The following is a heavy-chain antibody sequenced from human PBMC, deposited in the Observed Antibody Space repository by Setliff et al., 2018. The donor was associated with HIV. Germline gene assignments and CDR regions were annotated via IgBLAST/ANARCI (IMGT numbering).Heavy chain of an antibody. J-gene: IGHJ3*02. CDR3: AGGNPLRWNAFAFDI. CDR1: GGSISSHY. CDR2: MFYNGRS. D-gene: IGHD3-16*01. V-gene: IGHV4-59*11. Sequence: SETLSLTCTVSGGSISSHYWSWIRQPPGKGLEWIGYMFYNGRSNYNPSLKSRATISVDASKNRFSLKLRSVTAADTAVYYCAGGNPLRWNAFAFDIWGQGTMVTVSS.